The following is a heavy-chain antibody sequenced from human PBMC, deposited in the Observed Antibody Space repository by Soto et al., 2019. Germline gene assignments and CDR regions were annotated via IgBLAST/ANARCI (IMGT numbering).Heavy chain of an antibody. CDR1: GGTFSSYA. J-gene: IGHJ5*02. CDR3: ASSAARLDNSGLSWFDP. D-gene: IGHD6-6*01. V-gene: IGHV1-69*13. CDR2: IIPIFGTA. Sequence: SVKVSCKASGGTFSSYAISWVRQAPGQGLEWMGGIIPIFGTANYAQKFQGRVTITADESTSTAYMELSSLRSEDTAVYYCASSAARLDNSGLSWFDPWGQGTLVTVSS.